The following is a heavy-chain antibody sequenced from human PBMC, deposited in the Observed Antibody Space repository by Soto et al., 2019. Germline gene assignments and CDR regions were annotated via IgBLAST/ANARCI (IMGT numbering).Heavy chain of an antibody. Sequence: GGSLRLSCAASGFTFGSYSMNWVRQAPGKGLEWVSSISSSSSYIYYADSVKGRFTISRDNAKNSLYLQMNSLRAEDTAVYYCARGCSSTSCYDYYYYYYMDVWGKGTTVPSP. CDR2: ISSSSSYI. J-gene: IGHJ6*03. CDR1: GFTFGSYS. V-gene: IGHV3-21*01. D-gene: IGHD2-2*01. CDR3: ARGCSSTSCYDYYYYYYMDV.